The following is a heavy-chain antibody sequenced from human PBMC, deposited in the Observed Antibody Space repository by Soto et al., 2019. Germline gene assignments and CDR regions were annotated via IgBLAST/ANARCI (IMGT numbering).Heavy chain of an antibody. J-gene: IGHJ4*02. Sequence: QVQLVQSGAAVKKPGASVKVSCKASGYTCTSDGISWVRQAPGQGLEWMGWISPFNGNTNYAQQLQGRASMTTDTATSAAYKELRSLGSDDTALYYCARGGTRRGRVYGGQGTLVTVSS. CDR1: GYTCTSDG. D-gene: IGHD1-1*01. V-gene: IGHV1-18*01. CDR2: ISPFNGNT. CDR3: ARGGTRRGRVY.